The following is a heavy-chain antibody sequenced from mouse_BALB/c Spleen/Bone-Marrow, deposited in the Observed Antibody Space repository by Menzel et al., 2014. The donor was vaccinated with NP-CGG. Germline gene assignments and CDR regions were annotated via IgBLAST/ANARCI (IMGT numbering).Heavy chain of an antibody. CDR1: GYSFTGYF. J-gene: IGHJ1*01. CDR2: INPYNGDT. CDR3: AREGGYYYGSSPYFDV. V-gene: IGHV1-20*02. D-gene: IGHD1-1*01. Sequence: EVQGVESGPELVKPGASVKISCKASGYSFTGYFMNWVMQSRGKSLEWIGRINPYNGDTFYNQKFKGKATLTVDKSSSTAHMELRSLASEDSAVYYCAREGGYYYGSSPYFDVWGAGTTVTVSS.